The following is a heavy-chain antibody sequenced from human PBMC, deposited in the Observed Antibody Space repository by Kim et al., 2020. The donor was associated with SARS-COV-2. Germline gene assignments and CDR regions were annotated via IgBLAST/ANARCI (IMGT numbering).Heavy chain of an antibody. CDR3: AAPRSKEGHYLLYAFGV. J-gene: IGHJ3*01. D-gene: IGHD3-3*01. CDR2: IKTGAAAGTP. V-gene: IGHV3-15*07. CDR1: EFSFRNVG. Sequence: GGSLRLSCAGTEFSFRNVGMNWVRQAPGKGLEWVARIKTGAAAGTPDYAAPVKGRFSISRDDAKNMVYLQMHCLKTEDTAVYYCAAPRSKEGHYLLYAFGVWGQGTMVTVS.